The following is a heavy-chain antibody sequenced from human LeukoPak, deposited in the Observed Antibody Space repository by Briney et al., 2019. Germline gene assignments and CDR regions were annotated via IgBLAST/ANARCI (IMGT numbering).Heavy chain of an antibody. CDR1: GGSFSGYY. V-gene: IGHV4-34*01. CDR2: INHSGST. D-gene: IGHD6-19*01. Sequence: SETLSLTCAVYGGSFSGYYWGWIRQPPGKGLEWIGEINHSGSTNYNPSPKSRVTISVDTSKNQFSLKLSSVAAADTAVYYCARAGSGWYLEWFDPWGQGTLVTVSS. CDR3: ARAGSGWYLEWFDP. J-gene: IGHJ5*02.